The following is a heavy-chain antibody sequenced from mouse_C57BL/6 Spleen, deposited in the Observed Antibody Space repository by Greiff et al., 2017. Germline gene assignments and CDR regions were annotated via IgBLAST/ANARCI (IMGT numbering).Heavy chain of an antibody. D-gene: IGHD2-1*01. CDR3: ASSDYGKKEKNFDY. J-gene: IGHJ2*01. CDR1: GYTFTSYW. CDR2: IDPSDSYT. Sequence: VQLQQPGAELVKPGASVKLSCKASGYTFTSYWMQWVKQRPGQGLEWIGEIDPSDSYTNYNQKFKGKATLTVDTSSSTAYMQLSSLTSEDSAVYYCASSDYGKKEKNFDYWGQGTTLTVSS. V-gene: IGHV1-50*01.